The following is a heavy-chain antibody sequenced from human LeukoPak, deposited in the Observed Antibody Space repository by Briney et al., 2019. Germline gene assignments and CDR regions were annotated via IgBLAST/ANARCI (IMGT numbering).Heavy chain of an antibody. Sequence: GGSLRLSCAVSGFTFDEYAMHWVRQAPGKGLEWVSGISWNSGLIDYADSVKGRFTISRDNANNSLYLQMNSLKAEDAAFYYCAKVGIFGLVTSYFDYWGQGTLVTVSS. CDR1: GFTFDEYA. V-gene: IGHV3-9*01. D-gene: IGHD3/OR15-3a*01. J-gene: IGHJ4*02. CDR3: AKVGIFGLVTSYFDY. CDR2: ISWNSGLI.